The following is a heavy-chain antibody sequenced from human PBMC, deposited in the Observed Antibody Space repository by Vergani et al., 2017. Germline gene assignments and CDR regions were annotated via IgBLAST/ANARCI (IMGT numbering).Heavy chain of an antibody. CDR2: ISGSGGST. Sequence: EVQLVESGGGLVQPGRSLRLSCAASGLTFDDYAMHWVRQAPGKGLEWVFGISGSGGSTDYADSVKGRFTISRDNSKNTLYLQLNSLRAEDTAVYYCAKFSSGYYYGYFDLWGRGTLVTVSS. D-gene: IGHD3-22*01. V-gene: IGHV3-23*04. CDR3: AKFSSGYYYGYFDL. CDR1: GLTFDDYA. J-gene: IGHJ2*01.